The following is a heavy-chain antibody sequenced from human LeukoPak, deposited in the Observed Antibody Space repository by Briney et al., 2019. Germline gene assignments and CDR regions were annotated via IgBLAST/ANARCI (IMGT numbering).Heavy chain of an antibody. J-gene: IGHJ4*02. CDR2: IYHSGST. CDR3: ARDQLLSYYFDY. D-gene: IGHD2-2*01. CDR1: GYSISSGYY. V-gene: IGHV4-38-2*02. Sequence: TEALSLTCAVSGYSISSGYYWGWIRQPPGKGLEWIGSIYHSGSTYYNPSLKSRVTISVDTSKNQFSLKLSSVTAADTAVYYCARDQLLSYYFDYWGQGTLVTVSS.